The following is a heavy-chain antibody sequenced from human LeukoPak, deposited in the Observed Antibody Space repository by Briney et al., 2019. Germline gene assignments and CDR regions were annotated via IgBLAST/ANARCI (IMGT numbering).Heavy chain of an antibody. CDR3: ARGSIRYSSGWYLGY. Sequence: GGSLRFSCAASGFTFSSYWMSWVRQAPGKGLEWVANIKQDGSEKYYVDSVKGRFTISRDNAKNSLYLQMNSLRAEDTAVYYCARGSIRYSSGWYLGYWGQGTLVTVSS. J-gene: IGHJ4*02. CDR2: IKQDGSEK. CDR1: GFTFSSYW. D-gene: IGHD6-19*01. V-gene: IGHV3-7*01.